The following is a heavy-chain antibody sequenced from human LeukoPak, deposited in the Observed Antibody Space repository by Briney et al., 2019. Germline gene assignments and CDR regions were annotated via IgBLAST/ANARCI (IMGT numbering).Heavy chain of an antibody. D-gene: IGHD6-19*01. Sequence: PGGSLRLSCAVSGFPFSIYEMNWVRQAPGKGLEWVSNIGSSGTTIYYADSVKGRFSISRDNAKSSLYLQMNSLRVEDTAVYYCALLAVASDFDYWGPGTLVTVSP. CDR3: ALLAVASDFDY. V-gene: IGHV3-48*03. CDR1: GFPFSIYE. CDR2: IGSSGTTI. J-gene: IGHJ4*02.